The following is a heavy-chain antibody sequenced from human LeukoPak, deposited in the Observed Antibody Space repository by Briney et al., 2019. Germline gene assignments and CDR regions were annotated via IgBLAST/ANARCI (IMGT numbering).Heavy chain of an antibody. J-gene: IGHJ1*01. V-gene: IGHV3-30*04. CDR1: GFTFSSYA. D-gene: IGHD2-15*01. CDR2: ISYDGSNK. Sequence: GGSLRLSCAASGFTFSSYAMHWVRQAPGKGLEWVAVISYDGSNKYYADSVKGRFTFSRDNSKNSLYLQMNSLRAEDTAVYYCARDGALGLLQHWGQGTLVTVSS. CDR3: ARDGALGLLQH.